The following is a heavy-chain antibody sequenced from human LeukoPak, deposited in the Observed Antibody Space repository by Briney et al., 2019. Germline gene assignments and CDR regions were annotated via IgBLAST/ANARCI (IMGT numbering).Heavy chain of an antibody. CDR2: IYHSGST. Sequence: SETLSLTCAVSGGSISSSNWWSWVRQPPGKGLEWIGEIYHSGSTNYNPSLKSRVTISVDKSKNQFSLKLSYVTAADTAVYYCAREPGYCSGGSCYSDAFDIWGQGTMVTVSS. D-gene: IGHD2-15*01. V-gene: IGHV4-4*02. CDR3: AREPGYCSGGSCYSDAFDI. J-gene: IGHJ3*02. CDR1: GGSISSSNW.